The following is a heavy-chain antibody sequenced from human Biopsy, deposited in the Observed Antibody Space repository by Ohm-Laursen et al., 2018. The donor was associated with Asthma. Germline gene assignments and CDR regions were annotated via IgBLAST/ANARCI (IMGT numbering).Heavy chain of an antibody. CDR1: GDAMSTSGSY. V-gene: IGHV4-39*02. D-gene: IGHD6-6*01. J-gene: IGHJ2*01. CDR2: IYYSGRT. CDR3: ARAVSSSSYWYFDL. Sequence: TLSLTCIVSGDAMSTSGSYWGWIRQSPGKGLEWIGGIYYSGRTYYNPSLESRVTISADTPKNLFSLKVTSVTAADTAVYYCARAVSSSSYWYFDLWGRGTLVTVSS.